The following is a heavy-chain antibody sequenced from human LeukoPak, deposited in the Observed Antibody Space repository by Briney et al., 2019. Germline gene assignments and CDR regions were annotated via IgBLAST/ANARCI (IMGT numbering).Heavy chain of an antibody. CDR3: ARSGQVLARFGETTLGRTAEYFQH. Sequence: SETLSLTCTVSGGSITGGSYYWSWLRQPAGKGLEWIGRIYSSGSTSYNPSLTSRVTISVDTSKNQFSLKLSSVTAADTAVYYCARSGQVLARFGETTLGRTAEYFQHWGQGTLVTVSS. V-gene: IGHV4-61*02. J-gene: IGHJ1*01. CDR1: GGSITGGSYY. D-gene: IGHD3-10*01. CDR2: IYSSGST.